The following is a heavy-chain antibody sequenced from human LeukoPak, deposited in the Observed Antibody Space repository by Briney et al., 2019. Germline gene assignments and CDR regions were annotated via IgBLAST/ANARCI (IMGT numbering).Heavy chain of an antibody. CDR1: GGSFSGYY. V-gene: IGHV4-34*01. CDR3: ARRGIKFGVPHHGY. J-gene: IGHJ4*02. Sequence: SETLSLTCAVYGGSFSGYYWSWIRQPPGKGLEWIGEINHSGSTYYNPSLKSRVTISVDTSKNQFSLKLSSVTAADTAVYYCARRGIKFGVPHHGYWGQGTLVTVSS. CDR2: INHSGST. D-gene: IGHD3-10*01.